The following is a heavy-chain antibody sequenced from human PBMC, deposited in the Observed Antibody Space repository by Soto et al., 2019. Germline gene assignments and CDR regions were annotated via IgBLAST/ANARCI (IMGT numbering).Heavy chain of an antibody. CDR3: APSDRPGHHSMDYYGMDV. J-gene: IGHJ6*02. CDR1: GYTFTGYY. CDR2: INPNSGGT. Sequence: ASVKVSCKASGYTFTGYYMHWVRQAPGQGLEWMGWINPNSGGTNYAQKFQGRVTMTRDTSISTAYMELSRLRSDDTAVYYCAPSDRPGHHSMDYYGMDVWGQGTTVTVSS. V-gene: IGHV1-2*02.